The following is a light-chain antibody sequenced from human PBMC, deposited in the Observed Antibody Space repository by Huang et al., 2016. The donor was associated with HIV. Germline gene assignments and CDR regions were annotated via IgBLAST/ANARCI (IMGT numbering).Light chain of an antibody. CDR1: QRVSSN. CDR3: QQYNNWPRT. J-gene: IGKJ1*01. Sequence: EIVMTQSPATLSVSPGERATLSCRASQRVSSNLAWYQQKPGQAPRLLIYGASTRATGIPARLSGSGSGTEFTLTISSLQSEDFAVYYCQQYNNWPRTFGQGTKVEIK. V-gene: IGKV3-15*01. CDR2: GAS.